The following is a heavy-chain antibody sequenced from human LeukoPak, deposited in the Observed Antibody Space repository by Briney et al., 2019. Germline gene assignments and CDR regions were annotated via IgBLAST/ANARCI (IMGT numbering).Heavy chain of an antibody. CDR2: IKQDGSEK. V-gene: IGHV3-7*01. CDR3: AREDDWNYEDY. D-gene: IGHD1-7*01. J-gene: IGHJ4*02. CDR1: GFIFSDHY. Sequence: GGSLRLSCVASGFIFSDHYMDWVRQAPGKGPEWVANIKQDGSEKYYVNSVKGRFTISRDNAKNSLYLQMNSLRAEDTAIYYCAREDDWNYEDYWGQGTLVTVSS.